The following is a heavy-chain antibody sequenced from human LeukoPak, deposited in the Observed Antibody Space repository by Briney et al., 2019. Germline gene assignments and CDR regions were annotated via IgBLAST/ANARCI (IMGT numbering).Heavy chain of an antibody. J-gene: IGHJ3*02. Sequence: ASVKVSCKASGYTFTSYYMHWVRQAPGQGLEWMGIINPSGGSTNYAQKFQGRVAMTRDTSTSTVYMQLSGLRSEDTALYYCASLPAATGAHAFDIWGQGTMVIVSS. CDR2: INPSGGST. CDR3: ASLPAATGAHAFDI. V-gene: IGHV1-46*01. CDR1: GYTFTSYY. D-gene: IGHD2-2*01.